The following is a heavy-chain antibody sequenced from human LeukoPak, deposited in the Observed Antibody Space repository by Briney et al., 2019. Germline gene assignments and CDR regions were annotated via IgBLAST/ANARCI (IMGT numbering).Heavy chain of an antibody. D-gene: IGHD5-24*01. CDR2: ISGSGGST. Sequence: GGSLRLSCAASGFTFSSYAMSWVPQAPGKGLEWVLAISGSGGSTYYADSVKGRFTISRDNSKNTLYLQMNSLRAEDTAVYYCAKVGKWLQLFDYWGQGTLVTVSS. CDR3: AKVGKWLQLFDY. J-gene: IGHJ4*02. CDR1: GFTFSSYA. V-gene: IGHV3-23*01.